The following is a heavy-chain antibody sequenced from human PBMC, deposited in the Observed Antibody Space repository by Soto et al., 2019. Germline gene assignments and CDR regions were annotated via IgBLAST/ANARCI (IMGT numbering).Heavy chain of an antibody. V-gene: IGHV1-46*01. CDR1: GYTFTSYY. CDR3: ARELPPNDY. D-gene: IGHD3-10*01. J-gene: IGHJ4*02. Sequence: GAAVKVSCKASGYTFTSYYMHWVRQAPGQGLEWMGIINPSGGSTNYAQKLQGRVTMTTDTSTSTAYMELRSLRSDDTAVYYCARELPPNDYWGQGTLVTVPS. CDR2: INPSGGST.